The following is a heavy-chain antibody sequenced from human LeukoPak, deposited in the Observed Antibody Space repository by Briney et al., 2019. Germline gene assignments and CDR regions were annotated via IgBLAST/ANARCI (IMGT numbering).Heavy chain of an antibody. V-gene: IGHV4-4*07. CDR2: IYTSGST. CDR1: GGSISSYY. D-gene: IGHD3-16*01. CDR3: ARDGAGAYYYYYYGMDV. Sequence: SGTLSLTCTVSGGSISSYYWSWIRQPAGKGLEWIGRIYTSGSTNYNPSLKSRVTMSVDTSKNQFSLKRSSVTAADTAVYYCARDGAGAYYYYYYGMDVWGQGTTVTVSS. J-gene: IGHJ6*02.